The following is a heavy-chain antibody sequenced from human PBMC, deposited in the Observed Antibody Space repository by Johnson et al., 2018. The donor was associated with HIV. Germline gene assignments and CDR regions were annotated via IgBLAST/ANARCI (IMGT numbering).Heavy chain of an antibody. CDR3: ARIAVVVQHDAFDI. CDR1: GFTFSSHG. Sequence: QVQLMDSGGGAVQPGRSPRLSCIVSGFTFSSHGMHWVRQAPGKGLEWVAHISYDGSNKYYADSVKGRFTISRDNSKNTLFLQMNSLRAEDTAVYYCARIAVVVQHDAFDIWGQGTMVTVSS. J-gene: IGHJ3*02. D-gene: IGHD2-15*01. CDR2: ISYDGSNK. V-gene: IGHV3-30*03.